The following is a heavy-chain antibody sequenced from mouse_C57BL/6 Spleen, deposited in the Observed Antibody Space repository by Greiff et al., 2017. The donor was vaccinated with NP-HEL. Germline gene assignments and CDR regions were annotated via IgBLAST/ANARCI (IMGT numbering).Heavy chain of an antibody. D-gene: IGHD1-1*01. V-gene: IGHV1-62-2*01. CDR3: ARHEEVYYYSCDY. CDR1: GYTFTDYS. J-gene: IGHJ2*01. Sequence: QVQLQESGAELVKPGASVKLSCKASGYTFTDYSIRWVKQRPGQGLEWIGEIYPGSGSRKYNEKFKGNATLTADKSSSTVYMELSRLTSEDSAVYYCARHEEVYYYSCDYWGQGTTVTVSS. CDR2: IYPGSGSR.